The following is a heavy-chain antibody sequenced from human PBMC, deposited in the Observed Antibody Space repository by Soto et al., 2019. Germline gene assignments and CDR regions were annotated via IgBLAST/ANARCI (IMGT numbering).Heavy chain of an antibody. D-gene: IGHD2-15*01. J-gene: IGHJ6*02. V-gene: IGHV6-1*01. Sequence: SHTLSLTCVGSGDTVSSNSVAWNWVRQSPSRGLEWLGRTYYRSRWYSDYAVSVRSRIDINADTSKNQVSLQLNSVTPEDTAVNYCARSEEDSDYYYYAMDVWGQGPTVTVSS. CDR1: GDTVSSNSVA. CDR2: TYYRSRWYS. CDR3: ARSEEDSDYYYYAMDV.